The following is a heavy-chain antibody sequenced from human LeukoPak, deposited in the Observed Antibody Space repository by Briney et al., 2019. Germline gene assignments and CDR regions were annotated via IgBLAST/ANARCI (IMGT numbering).Heavy chain of an antibody. V-gene: IGHV1-18*01. D-gene: IGHD1-26*01. CDR3: ARDPNSGSYLGDYYYGMDV. CDR1: GYTFTSYG. J-gene: IGHJ6*02. CDR2: ISAYNGNT. Sequence: ASVKVSCKASGYTFTSYGISWVRQAPGPGLEWMGWISAYNGNTNYAQKLQGRVTMTTDTSTSTAYMELRSLRSDDTAVYYCARDPNSGSYLGDYYYGMDVWGQGTTVTVSS.